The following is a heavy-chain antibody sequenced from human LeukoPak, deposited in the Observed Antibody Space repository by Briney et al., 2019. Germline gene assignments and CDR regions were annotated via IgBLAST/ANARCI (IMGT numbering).Heavy chain of an antibody. D-gene: IGHD1-7*01. CDR3: AKTDSITGTMY. J-gene: IGHJ4*02. CDR2: ISGSGGST. CDR1: GFTFSSYA. V-gene: IGHV3-23*01. Sequence: PGGSLRLSCAASGFTFSSYAMSWVRQAPGKGLEWVSAISGSGGSTYYADSVKGRFTISRDNSKNTLYLQMNSLRAEGTALYYGAKTDSITGTMYWGQGTLVTVSS.